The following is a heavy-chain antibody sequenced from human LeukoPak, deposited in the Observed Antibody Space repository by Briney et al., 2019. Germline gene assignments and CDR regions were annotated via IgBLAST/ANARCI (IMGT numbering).Heavy chain of an antibody. Sequence: SVKVSCKASGGTFSSHAISWVRQAPGQGLEWMGGIIPIFGTANYAQKFQGRVTITADESTSTAYMELSSLRSEDTAVYYCARGCGGGDCYDYWGQGTLVTVSS. J-gene: IGHJ4*02. CDR1: GGTFSSHA. CDR3: ARGCGGGDCYDY. V-gene: IGHV1-69*13. D-gene: IGHD2-21*01. CDR2: IIPIFGTA.